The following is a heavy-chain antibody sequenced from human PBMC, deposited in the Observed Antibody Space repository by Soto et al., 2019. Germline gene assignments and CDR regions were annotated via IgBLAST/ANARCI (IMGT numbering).Heavy chain of an antibody. V-gene: IGHV1-3*01. CDR3: ARVLDGYCMNCAMDV. CDR2: INGGNGNT. Sequence: QVQLLQSGAEVKKPGASVKVSCKASGYTFTNYAMHWVRQAPGQRLEWMGWINGGNGNTKYSEKFQGRVIISRDTSASTAFMELRTLRSEDTAVYYCARVLDGYCMNCAMDVWGQGTTVTVFS. CDR1: GYTFTNYA. D-gene: IGHD2-15*01. J-gene: IGHJ6*02.